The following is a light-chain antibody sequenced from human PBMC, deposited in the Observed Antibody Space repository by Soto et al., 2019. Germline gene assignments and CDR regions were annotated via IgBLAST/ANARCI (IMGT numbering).Light chain of an antibody. Sequence: QSALTQPASVSGSPGQSITISCTGTRSDVGGYNYVSWYQQHPGKAPKLMIYEVSNRPSGVSNRFSGSKSGNTASLTISGLQADDEADYYCSSYTSSSTGVFGGGTKLTVL. V-gene: IGLV2-14*01. CDR1: RSDVGGYNY. CDR3: SSYTSSSTGV. J-gene: IGLJ3*02. CDR2: EVS.